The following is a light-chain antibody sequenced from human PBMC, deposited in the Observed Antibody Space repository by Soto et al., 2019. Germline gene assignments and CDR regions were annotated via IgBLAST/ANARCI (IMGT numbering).Light chain of an antibody. V-gene: IGLV2-8*01. CDR1: SGDVGGYYY. CDR2: EVT. J-gene: IGLJ1*01. Sequence: QSALTQPPSVSGSPGQSVTISCTGTSGDVGGYYYVSWYQHHPGKVPKLIIYEVTNRPSGVPDRFSGSKSGNTASLTVSRLQAEDEADYYCMSYLGSNIVVFGNGTKVTVL. CDR3: MSYLGSNIVV.